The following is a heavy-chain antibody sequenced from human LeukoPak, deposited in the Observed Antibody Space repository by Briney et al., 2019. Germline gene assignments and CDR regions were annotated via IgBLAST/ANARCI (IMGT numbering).Heavy chain of an antibody. Sequence: SETLSLTCAVYGGSFSGYYWSWIRQPPGKGLEWIGYIYYSGSTNYNPSLESRVTISVDTSKSQYSLRQSSVTAADTAVYYCARVVASIAKAYSGDAFDIWGQGTMVSVSS. J-gene: IGHJ3*02. V-gene: IGHV4-59*01. D-gene: IGHD6-6*01. CDR3: ARVVASIAKAYSGDAFDI. CDR1: GGSFSGYY. CDR2: IYYSGST.